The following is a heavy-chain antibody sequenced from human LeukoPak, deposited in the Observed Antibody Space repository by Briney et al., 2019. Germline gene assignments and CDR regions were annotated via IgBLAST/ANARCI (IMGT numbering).Heavy chain of an antibody. CDR3: ARGGYNFDY. CDR2: IWNDGTNI. D-gene: IGHD1-14*01. V-gene: IGHV3-33*01. J-gene: IGHJ4*02. CDR1: GFTFSSYG. Sequence: PGGSLRLSCAASGFTFSSYGMHWVRQAPGKGLEWVAFIWNDGTNIYYVDSVKGRFSISRDNSKNTLYLEMKSLRVEDTAVYYCARGGYNFDYWGQGTLVTVSS.